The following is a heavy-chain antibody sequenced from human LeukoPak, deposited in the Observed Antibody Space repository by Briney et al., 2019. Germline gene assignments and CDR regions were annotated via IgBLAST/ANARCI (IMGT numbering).Heavy chain of an antibody. Sequence: PGGSLRLSCAASGFTFSDYYMSWIRQAPGKGLEWVSYISSSGSTIYYADSVKGRFTISRDNAKNSLYLQMNSLRAEDTAVYYCARAPKFRLVGVPKGPFDPWGQGSLVIVSS. D-gene: IGHD1-26*01. CDR3: ARAPKFRLVGVPKGPFDP. V-gene: IGHV3-11*01. CDR1: GFTFSDYY. J-gene: IGHJ5*02. CDR2: ISSSGSTI.